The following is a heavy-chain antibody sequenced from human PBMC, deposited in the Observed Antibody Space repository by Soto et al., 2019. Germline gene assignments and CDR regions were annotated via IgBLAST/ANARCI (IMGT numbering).Heavy chain of an antibody. CDR1: GYTFTNSG. CDR2: ISTYNGNT. J-gene: IGHJ4*02. D-gene: IGHD6-19*01. V-gene: IGHV1-18*01. Sequence: QVQLVQSGAEVKKPGASVKVSCKASGYTFTNSGITWVRQAPGQGLEWMGWISTYNGNTNYAQKHQGRXXMXAXXTTSTAYMELRSLRSDDTAVYFCARDAFTSGLLHDWGPGTLVTVSS. CDR3: ARDAFTSGLLHD.